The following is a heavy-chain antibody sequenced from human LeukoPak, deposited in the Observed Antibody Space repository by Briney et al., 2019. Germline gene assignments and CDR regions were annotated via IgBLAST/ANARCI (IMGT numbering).Heavy chain of an antibody. CDR1: GFTFSSYG. V-gene: IGHV3-23*01. Sequence: PGGSLRLSCAASGFTFSSYGMSWVRQPPGKGLEWVSSIRGPGDTTYYADSVKGRFTISRDNSKNTLYLQMNSLRPEDTAVYYCAKREVPTNNFDYWGQGTLVTVSS. CDR3: AKREVPTNNFDY. CDR2: IRGPGDTT. J-gene: IGHJ4*02. D-gene: IGHD2-2*01.